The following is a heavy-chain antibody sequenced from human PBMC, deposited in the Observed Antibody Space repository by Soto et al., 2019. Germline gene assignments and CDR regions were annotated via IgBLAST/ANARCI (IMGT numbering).Heavy chain of an antibody. D-gene: IGHD1-26*01. V-gene: IGHV3-30-3*01. CDR1: GFTFSSYA. Sequence: GGSLRLSCAASGFTFSSYAMHWVRQAPGKGLEWVAVISYDGSNKYYADSVKGRFTISRDNSKNTLYLQMNSLRAEDTAVYYCARDRGRLARGSYAHFDYGGQGTLVTVSS. J-gene: IGHJ4*02. CDR2: ISYDGSNK. CDR3: ARDRGRLARGSYAHFDY.